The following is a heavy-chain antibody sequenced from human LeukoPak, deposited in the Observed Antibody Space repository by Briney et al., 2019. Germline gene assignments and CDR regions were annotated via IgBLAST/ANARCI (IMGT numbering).Heavy chain of an antibody. J-gene: IGHJ4*02. CDR1: GYTFTGYY. V-gene: IGHV1-2*02. Sequence: ASVKVSCKASGYTFTGYYMHWVRQAPGQGLEWMGWINPNSGGTNYAQKFQGRVTMTRDTSISTAYMELSRLRSDDTAVYYCARGLYSYYYGSGSYWAFDYWGQGPLVTVSS. CDR2: INPNSGGT. CDR3: ARGLYSYYYGSGSYWAFDY. D-gene: IGHD3-10*01.